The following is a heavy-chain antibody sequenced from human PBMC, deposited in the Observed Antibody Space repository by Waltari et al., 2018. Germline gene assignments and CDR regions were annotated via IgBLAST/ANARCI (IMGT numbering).Heavy chain of an antibody. D-gene: IGHD3-10*01. CDR1: GGPISSYY. J-gene: IGHJ6*03. CDR3: AREEYYGSGSYSRRYYYYYMDV. Sequence: QVQLQESGPGLVKPSETLSPTCTVSGGPISSYYWSWIRQPPGKGLEWIGDINYSGRSKYNPSCRSRATMSVDTPKNQFSLNLSSVTAADTAVYYYAREEYYGSGSYSRRYYYYYMDVWGKGTTVTVSS. V-gene: IGHV4-59*01. CDR2: INYSGRS.